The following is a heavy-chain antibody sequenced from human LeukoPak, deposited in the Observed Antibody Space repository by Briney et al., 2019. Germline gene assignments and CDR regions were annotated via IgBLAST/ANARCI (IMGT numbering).Heavy chain of an antibody. V-gene: IGHV4-34*01. CDR3: ARVRLGYCSSTSCYTPYYYYGMDV. Sequence: SETLSLTCAVYGGSFSGYYWSWIRQPPGKGLEWVGEINHSGSTNYNPSLKSRVTISVDTSKNQFSLRLSSVTAADTAVYYCARVRLGYCSSTSCYTPYYYYGMDVWGQGTTVTVSS. CDR2: INHSGST. D-gene: IGHD2-2*02. CDR1: GGSFSGYY. J-gene: IGHJ6*02.